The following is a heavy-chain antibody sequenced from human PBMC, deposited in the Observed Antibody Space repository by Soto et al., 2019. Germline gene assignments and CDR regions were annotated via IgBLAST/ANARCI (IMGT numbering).Heavy chain of an antibody. Sequence: QVQLQQWGAGLLEPSETLSLSCGVYDESLTGYYWTWIRQPPGKGLEWIGETSHLGGTDYSPSLRGRVTISVDTDMKPFSIKMTSVTAADTAMNYGGTRQYGHYAVADWGQGTLVTVSS. V-gene: IGHV4-34*02. CDR2: TSHLGGT. CDR1: DESLTGYY. CDR3: GTRQYGHYAVAD. J-gene: IGHJ1*01. D-gene: IGHD3-16*01.